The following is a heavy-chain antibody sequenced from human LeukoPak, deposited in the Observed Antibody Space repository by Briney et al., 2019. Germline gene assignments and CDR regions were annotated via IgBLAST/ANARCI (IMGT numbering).Heavy chain of an antibody. D-gene: IGHD1-14*01. CDR3: TRDIRLTTDRDAFDI. Sequence: GGSLRLSCAASGFTFSSYSMNWVRQAPGKGPEWVSSISGSAWTIYDTDSVKGRFTTSRDNAKNSLYLQMNSLRPEDTAVYFCTRDIRLTTDRDAFDIWGQGTMVTVSS. J-gene: IGHJ3*02. V-gene: IGHV3-21*01. CDR2: ISGSAWTI. CDR1: GFTFSSYS.